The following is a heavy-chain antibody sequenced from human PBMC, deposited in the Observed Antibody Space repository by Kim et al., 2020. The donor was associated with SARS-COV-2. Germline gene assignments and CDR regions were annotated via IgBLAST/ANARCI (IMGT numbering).Heavy chain of an antibody. D-gene: IGHD6-19*01. Sequence: SETLSLTCAVSGGSISSSNWWSWVRQPPGQGLEWIGEIYHSGSTNYNPSLKSRVTISVDKSKNQFSLKLSSVTAADTAVYYCARELYSSGWDSYYYYGMDVWGQGTTVTVSS. CDR2: IYHSGST. CDR1: GGSISSSNW. V-gene: IGHV4-4*02. CDR3: ARELYSSGWDSYYYYGMDV. J-gene: IGHJ6*02.